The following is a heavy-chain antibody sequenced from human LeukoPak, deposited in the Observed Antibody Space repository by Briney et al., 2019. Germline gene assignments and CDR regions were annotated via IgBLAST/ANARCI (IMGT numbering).Heavy chain of an antibody. CDR2: MEYSGNS. CDR1: GASIARDGYY. J-gene: IGHJ4*02. V-gene: IGHV4-30-4*08. D-gene: IGHD4-17*01. CDR3: ARDSHGDYDIYFDS. Sequence: SQTLSLTCTVSGASIARDGYYWGWVRQPPGRGLEWVGYMEYSGNSYYNPSLKSRVTISIDTSKNQFSLRLNSVTAADTAVYYCARDSHGDYDIYFDSWGQGTLVTVSS.